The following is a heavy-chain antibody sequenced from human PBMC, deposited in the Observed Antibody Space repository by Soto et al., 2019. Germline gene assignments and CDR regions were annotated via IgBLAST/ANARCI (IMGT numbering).Heavy chain of an antibody. Sequence: PGESLKISCKGSGYSFTSYWIGWVRQMPGKGLEWMGIIYPGDSDTRYSPSFQGQVTISADKSISTAYLQWSSLKASDTAMYYCATSSHLYYILTGSAQYCSTGMDVWGQWTTVTGSS. CDR3: ATSSHLYYILTGSAQYCSTGMDV. CDR2: IYPGDSDT. J-gene: IGHJ6*02. D-gene: IGHD3-9*01. CDR1: GYSFTSYW. V-gene: IGHV5-51*01.